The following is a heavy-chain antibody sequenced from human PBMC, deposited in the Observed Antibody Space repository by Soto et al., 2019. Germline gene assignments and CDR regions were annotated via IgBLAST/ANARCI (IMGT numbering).Heavy chain of an antibody. CDR3: ARNFPMAENDFDM. Sequence: GASVKVSFKASGGTFSSYAISWVRQAPGQGLEWMGGIIPIFGTANYAQKFQGRVTITADESTSTAYMELSSLRSENTAVYYCARNFPMAENDFDMWGQGTMVTLSS. J-gene: IGHJ3*02. CDR1: GGTFSSYA. D-gene: IGHD2-8*01. V-gene: IGHV1-69*13. CDR2: IIPIFGTA.